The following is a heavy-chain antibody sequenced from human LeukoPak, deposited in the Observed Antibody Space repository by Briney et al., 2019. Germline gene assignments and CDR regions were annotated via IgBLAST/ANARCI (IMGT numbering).Heavy chain of an antibody. CDR1: GGSISSSSYY. V-gene: IGHV4-39*01. CDR2: IYSGGST. J-gene: IGHJ3*02. D-gene: IGHD5-12*01. CDR3: ARHSRFGSGGYENAFDI. Sequence: TSETLSLTCTVSGGSISSSSYYWDWIRQSPAKGLEWIGNIYSGGSTYYTPSLKSRVTISVDTSKNQFSLKLSSVTAADTAIYFCARHSRFGSGGYENAFDIWGQGTMVTVSS.